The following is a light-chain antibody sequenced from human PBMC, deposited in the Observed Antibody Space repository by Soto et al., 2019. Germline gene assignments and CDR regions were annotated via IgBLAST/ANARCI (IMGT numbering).Light chain of an antibody. CDR1: KLGDKY. CDR3: QAWYSSTVV. CDR2: QDN. J-gene: IGLJ2*01. V-gene: IGLV3-1*01. Sequence: SYELTQPLSVSVSPGQTASITCSGDKLGDKYACWYQQKPGQSPVLVIYQDNKRPSGIPERFSGSNSGNTATLTISGTQAMDEAHYYCQAWYSSTVVFGGGTKLTVL.